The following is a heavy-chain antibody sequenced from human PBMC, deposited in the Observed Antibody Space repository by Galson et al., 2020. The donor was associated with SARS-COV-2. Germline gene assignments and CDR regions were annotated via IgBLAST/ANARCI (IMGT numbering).Heavy chain of an antibody. CDR1: GFTFSSYN. CDR2: ISSSSSYI. Sequence: GGSLRLSCAASGFTFSSYNMNWVRQAPGKGLEWVSSISSSSSYIYYADSVKGRFTISRDNAKNSLYLQMNSLRAEDTAVYYCARAGEQQWLDHWYFDLWGRGTLVTVSS. J-gene: IGHJ2*01. D-gene: IGHD6-19*01. CDR3: ARAGEQQWLDHWYFDL. V-gene: IGHV3-21*01.